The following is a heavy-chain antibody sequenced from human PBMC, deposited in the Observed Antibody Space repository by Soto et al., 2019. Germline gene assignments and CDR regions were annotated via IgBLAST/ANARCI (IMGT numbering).Heavy chain of an antibody. V-gene: IGHV4-4*02. Sequence: PSETLSLTCVVSGNSISTTNWWSWVRQSPGKGLEWIGYIYYSGSTYYNPSLKSRVTISVDTSKNQFSLKLSSVTAADTAVYYCATGAGGPYYYHYYGMDVWGQGTTVTVSS. J-gene: IGHJ6*02. CDR3: ATGAGGPYYYHYYGMDV. D-gene: IGHD2-15*01. CDR2: IYYSGST. CDR1: GNSISTTNW.